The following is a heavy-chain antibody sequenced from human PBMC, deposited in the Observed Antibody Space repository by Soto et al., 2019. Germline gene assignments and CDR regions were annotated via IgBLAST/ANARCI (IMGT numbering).Heavy chain of an antibody. CDR2: IDWDDDK. J-gene: IGHJ5*02. Sequence: SGPTLVNPTQTLTLTCTFSGFSLSTSGMCVSWIRQPPGKALEWLALIDWDDDKYYSTSLKTRLTISKDTSKNQVVLTMTNMDPVDTATYYCPLTKKGVTASWFDPWGQGTLVTVSS. CDR3: PLTKKGVTASWFDP. V-gene: IGHV2-70*01. D-gene: IGHD2-21*02. CDR1: GFSLSTSGMC.